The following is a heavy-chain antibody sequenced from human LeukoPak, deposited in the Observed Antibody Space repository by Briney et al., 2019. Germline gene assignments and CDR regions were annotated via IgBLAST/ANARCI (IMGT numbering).Heavy chain of an antibody. D-gene: IGHD6-19*01. J-gene: IGHJ4*02. V-gene: IGHV3-48*02. CDR2: ISPSSSAI. Sequence: GGSLRLSCAASGFTFSNYYMNWVRQAPGRGLEWVSSISPSSSAIYYADSVKGRFTISRDNAENSVYLQMNSLRDEDTAVYYCARQFSGWTTYWGQGTLVTVSS. CDR3: ARQFSGWTTY. CDR1: GFTFSNYY.